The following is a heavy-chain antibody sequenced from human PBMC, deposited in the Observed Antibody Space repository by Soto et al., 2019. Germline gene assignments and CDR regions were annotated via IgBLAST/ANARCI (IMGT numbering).Heavy chain of an antibody. CDR1: GFIFSSFG. D-gene: IGHD7-27*01. Sequence: GSLRLSCAASGFIFSSFGMHWVRQAPGKGLEWVAHIWYDGSNTYYADSVKGRFTISRDNSRNTLYLQMNSLRAEDTAVYHCVRDLLGSGGHFDYWGQGTPVTVPQ. CDR2: IWYDGSNT. CDR3: VRDLLGSGGHFDY. V-gene: IGHV3-33*01. J-gene: IGHJ4*02.